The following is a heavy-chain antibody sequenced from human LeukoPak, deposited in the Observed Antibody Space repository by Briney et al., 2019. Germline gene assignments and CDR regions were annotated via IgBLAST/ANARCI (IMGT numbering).Heavy chain of an antibody. D-gene: IGHD1-26*01. J-gene: IGHJ6*03. CDR2: IKQDGSEK. V-gene: IGHV3-7*01. CDR3: ARDPYSGNYGNYYYYYMDV. CDR1: GFTFSSYW. Sequence: GGSLRLSCAASGFTFSSYWMSWVRQAPGKGLEWVANIKQDGSEKYYVDSVKGRFTISRDNAKNSLYLQMDSLGPEDTAVYYCARDPYSGNYGNYYYYYMDVWGKGTTVTISS.